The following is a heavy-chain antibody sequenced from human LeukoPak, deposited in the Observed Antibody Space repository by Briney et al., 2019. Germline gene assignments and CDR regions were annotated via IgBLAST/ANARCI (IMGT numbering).Heavy chain of an antibody. CDR3: ARASGVPAAMWEYYFDY. D-gene: IGHD2-2*01. CDR1: GFTFSKYA. J-gene: IGHJ4*02. V-gene: IGHV3-23*01. Sequence: HPGGSLRLSCAASGFTFSKYAMSWVRQAPGKGLEWVSAITGSGDKTYYADSVKGRLTISRDNSKNTMFLQMNSLRAEDTAVYYCARASGVPAAMWEYYFDYWGQGTLVTVSS. CDR2: ITGSGDKT.